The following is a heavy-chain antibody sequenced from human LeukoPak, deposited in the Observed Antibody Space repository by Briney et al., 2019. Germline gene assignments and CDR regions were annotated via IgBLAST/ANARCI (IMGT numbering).Heavy chain of an antibody. J-gene: IGHJ4*02. CDR1: GGSISSSNW. V-gene: IGHV4-4*02. CDR2: IYHSGST. CDR3: AREWVPINYGDYSYFDY. D-gene: IGHD4-17*01. Sequence: TSGTLSLTCAVSGGSISSSNWWSWVRQPPGKGLEWIGEIYHSGSTNYNPSLKSRVTISVDKSKNQFSLKLSSVTAADTAVYYCAREWVPINYGDYSYFDYWGQGTLVTVSS.